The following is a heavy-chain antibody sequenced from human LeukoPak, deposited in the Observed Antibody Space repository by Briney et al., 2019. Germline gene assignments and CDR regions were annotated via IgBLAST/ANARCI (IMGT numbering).Heavy chain of an antibody. CDR3: AREGGGYGLDV. D-gene: IGHD3-10*01. Sequence: PSETLSLTCTVSGASISSSYWSWIRQPAGKGLEWIGRIYAGGTTNYNPSLKSRVTMSVDTSKNQFSLNLRSVTAADTAVYYCAREGGGYGLDVWGQGTTVTVSS. J-gene: IGHJ6*02. V-gene: IGHV4-4*07. CDR2: IYAGGTT. CDR1: GASISSSY.